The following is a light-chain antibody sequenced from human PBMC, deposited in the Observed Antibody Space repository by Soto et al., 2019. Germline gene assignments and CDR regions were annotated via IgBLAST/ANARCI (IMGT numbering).Light chain of an antibody. J-gene: IGKJ1*01. CDR2: AAS. CDR3: QKYNSAPLT. V-gene: IGKV1-27*01. CDR1: QDISNY. Sequence: DIQMTQSPSSLSASVGDRVTITCRASQDISNYLAWYQQKPGKVPKLLIYAASTLQSGVPSRFSGSGSGTVFTLTISSLQPEDVATYYCQKYNSAPLTFGQGTKVDIK.